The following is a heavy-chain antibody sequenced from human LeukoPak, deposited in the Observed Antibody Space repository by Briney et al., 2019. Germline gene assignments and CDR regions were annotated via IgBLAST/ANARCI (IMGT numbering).Heavy chain of an antibody. D-gene: IGHD2-15*01. CDR2: IYSGGST. V-gene: IGHV3-53*01. CDR1: GFTVSSNY. Sequence: PGGSLRLSCAASGFTVSSNYMSWVRQAPGKGLEWVSVIYSGGSTYYADSVKGRFTISRDNSKNTLYLQMNSLRAEDTAVYYCAKTIGYCSGGSCYAPFDYYGMDVWGQGTTVTVSS. J-gene: IGHJ6*02. CDR3: AKTIGYCSGGSCYAPFDYYGMDV.